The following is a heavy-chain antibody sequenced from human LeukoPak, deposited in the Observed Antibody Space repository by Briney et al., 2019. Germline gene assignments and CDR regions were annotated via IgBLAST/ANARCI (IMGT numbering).Heavy chain of an antibody. CDR3: ARRLLEGGYLFSIGGWDYYYGMDV. CDR2: MNANSGNT. Sequence: ASVKVSCKASGYTFTSYDINWVRQATGQGLEWMGGMNANSGNTGYAQKFQGRVTMTRNTSISTAYMELSSLRSEDTAVYYCARRLLEGGYLFSIGGWDYYYGMDVWGQGTTVTVSS. D-gene: IGHD5-12*01. CDR1: GYTFTSYD. V-gene: IGHV1-8*01. J-gene: IGHJ6*02.